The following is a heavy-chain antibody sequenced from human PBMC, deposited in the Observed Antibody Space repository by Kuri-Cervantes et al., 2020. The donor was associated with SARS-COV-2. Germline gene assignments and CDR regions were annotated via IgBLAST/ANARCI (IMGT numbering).Heavy chain of an antibody. CDR1: GFTFSSYA. CDR3: AKVKSPFWSDYSHYYMDV. Sequence: GESLKISCAASGFTFSSYAMHWVRQAPGKGLEWVAVISYDGSNKYYADSVKGRFTISRDNSKNTLYLQMNSLRAEDTAVYYCAKVKSPFWSDYSHYYMDVWGKGTTVTVSS. D-gene: IGHD3-3*01. J-gene: IGHJ6*03. CDR2: ISYDGSNK. V-gene: IGHV3-30-3*01.